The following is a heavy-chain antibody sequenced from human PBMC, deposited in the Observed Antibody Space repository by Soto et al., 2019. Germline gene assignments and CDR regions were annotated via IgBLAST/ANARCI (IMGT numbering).Heavy chain of an antibody. D-gene: IGHD6-13*01. CDR1: GGSISSYY. J-gene: IGHJ5*02. Sequence: SETLSLTCTVSGGSISSYYWSWIRQPPGKGLEWIGYIYYSGSTNYNPSLKSRVTISVDTSKNQFSLKLSSVTAADTAVYYCARGIAAAGRYWFDPWGQGTLVPVSS. CDR2: IYYSGST. CDR3: ARGIAAAGRYWFDP. V-gene: IGHV4-59*01.